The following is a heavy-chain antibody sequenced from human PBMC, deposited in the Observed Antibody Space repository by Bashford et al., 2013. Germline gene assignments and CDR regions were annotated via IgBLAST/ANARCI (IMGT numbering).Heavy chain of an antibody. V-gene: IGHV3-21*01. J-gene: IGHJ5*02. CDR1: GFTFSSYS. Sequence: GGSLRLSFAASGFTFSSYSMNWVRQAPGKGLEWVSSISSSSSYIYYADSVKGRFTISRDNAKNSLYLQMNSLRAEDTAVYYCARDSLAGEARGSSSLPVFDPWGQGTVVTVSS. D-gene: IGHD6-6*01. CDR2: ISSSSSYI. CDR3: ARDSLAGEARGSSSLPVFDP.